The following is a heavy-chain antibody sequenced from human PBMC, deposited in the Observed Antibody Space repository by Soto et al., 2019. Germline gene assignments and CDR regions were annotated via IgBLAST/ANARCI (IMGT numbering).Heavy chain of an antibody. J-gene: IGHJ2*01. CDR1: GFTFSIYT. Sequence: EVQLVESGGGLVQPGGSLRLSCAASGFTFSIYTMNWVRQAPGKGLEWVSYISSSSSIYYADSVKGRFTISRDNARNSHYLKMNSLRDEDTAVYYCAREAAATLWYFDLWGRGTLVTVSS. D-gene: IGHD2-15*01. CDR3: AREAAATLWYFDL. V-gene: IGHV3-48*02. CDR2: ISSSSSI.